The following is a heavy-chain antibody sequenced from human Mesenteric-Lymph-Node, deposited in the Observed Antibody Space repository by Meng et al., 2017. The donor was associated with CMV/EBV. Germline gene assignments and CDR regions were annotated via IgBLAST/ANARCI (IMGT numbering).Heavy chain of an antibody. Sequence: GESLKISCAASGFTFSNAWMSWGRQAPGKGVEWGGRIKSKTDGGTTDYAAPEKGRFTISRDDSKNTLYLQMNSLNTEDTAVYYYTTLCGTSCSGPIEGLVYWGQGTLVTVSS. V-gene: IGHV3-15*01. J-gene: IGHJ4*02. D-gene: IGHD2-2*01. CDR3: TTLCGTSCSGPIEGLVY. CDR2: IKSKTDGGTT. CDR1: GFTFSNAW.